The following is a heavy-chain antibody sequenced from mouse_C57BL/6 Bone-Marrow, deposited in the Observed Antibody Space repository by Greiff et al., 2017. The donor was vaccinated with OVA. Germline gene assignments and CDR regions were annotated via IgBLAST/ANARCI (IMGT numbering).Heavy chain of an antibody. CDR1: GYTFTAHT. V-gene: IGHV1-78*01. D-gene: IGHD1-1*01. CDR2: IYPRDGST. J-gene: IGHJ4*01. CDR3: AGRVDYYAMDY. Sequence: VKLQESDAELVKPGASVKISCKVSGYTFTAHTIHWMKQRPEQGLEWIGDIYPRDGSTKYNEKFKGKATLTADKSSSTAYMQLNSLTYEDSAAYFDAGRVDYYAMDYWGQGTSVTVSS.